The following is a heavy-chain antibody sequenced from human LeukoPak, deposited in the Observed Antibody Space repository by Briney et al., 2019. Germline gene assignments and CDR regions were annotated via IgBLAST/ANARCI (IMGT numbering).Heavy chain of an antibody. Sequence: ASVKVSCKASGYTFTGSYMHWVRQAPGQGLEWMGWINSGGGGTNYAQKFQGRVTMTKDTSISTAYMELSRLRSDDTAVYYCATLGSVSVVYDYWGQGTLVTVSS. D-gene: IGHD2-21*01. CDR2: INSGGGGT. CDR3: ATLGSVSVVYDY. J-gene: IGHJ4*02. CDR1: GYTFTGSY. V-gene: IGHV1-2*02.